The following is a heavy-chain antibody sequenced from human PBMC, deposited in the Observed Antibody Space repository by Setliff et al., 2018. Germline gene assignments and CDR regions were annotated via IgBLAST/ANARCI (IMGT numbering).Heavy chain of an antibody. D-gene: IGHD3-22*01. CDR2: INHSGST. V-gene: IGHV4-34*01. CDR3: ARRKIRITMIVVPTGGAFDI. CDR1: GGSFSGYY. J-gene: IGHJ3*02. Sequence: KTSETLSLTCAVYGGSFSGYYWSWIRQPPGKGLEWIGEINHSGSTNYNPSLKSRVTISVDTSKNQFSLKLSSVTAADTAVYYCARRKIRITMIVVPTGGAFDIWGQGTMVTVSS.